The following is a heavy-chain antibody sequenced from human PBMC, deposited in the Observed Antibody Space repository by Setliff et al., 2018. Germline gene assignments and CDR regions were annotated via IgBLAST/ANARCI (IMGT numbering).Heavy chain of an antibody. CDR3: ARGFDVCGGGACYTGGPYYFDY. CDR1: GESFSGHY. V-gene: IGHV4-34*01. Sequence: PSETLSLTCAVYGESFSGHYWSWIRQPPGKGLEWIGEINHSGSTNYNPSLKSRVTISVDTSKNQFSLKLSSVAAADTAVYYCARGFDVCGGGACYTGGPYYFDYWGLGTPVTVSS. J-gene: IGHJ4*02. D-gene: IGHD2-21*02. CDR2: INHSGST.